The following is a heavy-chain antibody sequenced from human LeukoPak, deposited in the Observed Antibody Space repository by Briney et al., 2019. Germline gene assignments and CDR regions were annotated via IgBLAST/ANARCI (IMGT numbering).Heavy chain of an antibody. V-gene: IGHV3-21*01. D-gene: IGHD1-1*01. Sequence: GGSLRLSCAASGFTFITYSMNWVRQAPEKGLEWVSSTSSTGNYIYYADSVKGRFTISRDNPGNVVYLQMDSLRAEDTAVYYCSRVAQSGPTGWFDPWGQGTLVTVSS. CDR3: SRVAQSGPTGWFDP. CDR1: GFTFITYS. CDR2: TSSTGNYI. J-gene: IGHJ5*02.